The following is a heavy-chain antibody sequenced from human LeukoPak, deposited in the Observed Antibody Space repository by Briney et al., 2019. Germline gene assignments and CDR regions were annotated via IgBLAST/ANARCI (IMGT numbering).Heavy chain of an antibody. V-gene: IGHV4-59*12. CDR2: FYNSWRS. CDR3: AREGKQHKQLVTAYYYYGMNV. CDR1: DDSISDYY. J-gene: IGHJ6*02. D-gene: IGHD6-13*01. Sequence: PSETLSLTCTVSDDSISDYYRGWIRQPPGKGLEGIGYFYNSWRSTYNPSLKSRVTISADTSKNQFSLKLSSVTAADTAVYYCAREGKQHKQLVTAYYYYGMNVWGQGTTVTVSS.